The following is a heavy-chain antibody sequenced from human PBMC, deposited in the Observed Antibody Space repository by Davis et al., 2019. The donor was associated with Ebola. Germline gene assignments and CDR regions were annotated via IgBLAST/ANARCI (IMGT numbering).Heavy chain of an antibody. CDR3: ARVRRVAFDI. J-gene: IGHJ3*02. Sequence: GESLKISCAASGFTVSSNYISWVRQAPGKGLEWVANIKQDGSEKYYVDSVKGRFTISRDNAKNSLYLQMNSLRAEDTAVYYCARVRRVAFDIWGQGTMVTVSS. CDR2: IKQDGSEK. CDR1: GFTVSSNY. V-gene: IGHV3-7*01.